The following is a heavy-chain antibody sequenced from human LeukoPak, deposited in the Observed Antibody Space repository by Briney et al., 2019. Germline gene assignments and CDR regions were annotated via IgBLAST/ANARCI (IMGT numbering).Heavy chain of an antibody. CDR3: ARDSDEYYDFWSGYPGGYYYYMDV. D-gene: IGHD3-3*01. V-gene: IGHV3-64*01. J-gene: IGHJ6*03. CDR1: GFTFSSYA. Sequence: GGSQRLSCAASGFTFSSYAMHWIRQAPGKGLEYVSAISSNGGSTYYANSVKGRFTISRDNSKNTLYLQMGSLRAEDMAVYYCARDSDEYYDFWSGYPGGYYYYMDVWGKGTTVTVSS. CDR2: ISSNGGST.